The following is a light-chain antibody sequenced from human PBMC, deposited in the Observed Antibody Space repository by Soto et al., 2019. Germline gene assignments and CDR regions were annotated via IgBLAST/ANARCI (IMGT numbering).Light chain of an antibody. CDR3: QQDYSTLAT. CDR2: AAS. CDR1: ESISRH. V-gene: IGKV1-39*01. J-gene: IGKJ5*01. Sequence: DIQMSQSPSSLSASVGERVTITCRAAESISRHLKWYQQKPGRAPDPXIHAASTLPNGVPSRFTGSGSGTEFTLAITGLQLEDFATYYCQQDYSTLATFGQGTRLEIK.